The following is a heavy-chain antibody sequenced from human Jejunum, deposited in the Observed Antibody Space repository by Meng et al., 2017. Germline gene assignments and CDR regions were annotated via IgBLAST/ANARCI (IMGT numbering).Heavy chain of an antibody. Sequence: QVQRKQWRAGLLHPSDALSLTCAVYGGSFSGYYWTWIRQPPGKGLEWIGEINHNGSPYYNPSLNNRVTMSVDTSKNQLSLKLSSVTAADTAVYYCAIGGPGPRLLNWGQGTLVTVSS. CDR2: INHNGSP. V-gene: IGHV4-34*01. CDR1: GGSFSGYY. D-gene: IGHD1-14*01. J-gene: IGHJ4*02. CDR3: AIGGPGPRLLN.